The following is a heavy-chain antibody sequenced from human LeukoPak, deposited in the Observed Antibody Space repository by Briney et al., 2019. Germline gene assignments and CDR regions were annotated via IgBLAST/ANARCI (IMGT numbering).Heavy chain of an antibody. Sequence: GGSLRLSCAASGFTFSTYAMSWVRQAPGKGLEWVSRISGSGANTFFADSVKGRLTISRDNSKNTLYLQMNSLRAEDTAVYYCAKNYGSGTYYPFGVDYWGQGTLVTVSS. V-gene: IGHV3-23*01. CDR3: AKNYGSGTYYPFGVDY. D-gene: IGHD3-10*01. CDR1: GFTFSTYA. CDR2: ISGSGANT. J-gene: IGHJ4*02.